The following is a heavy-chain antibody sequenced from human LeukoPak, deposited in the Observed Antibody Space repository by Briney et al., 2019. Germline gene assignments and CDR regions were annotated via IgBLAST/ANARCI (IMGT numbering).Heavy chain of an antibody. CDR3: ARGARAATGYYYYYMDV. D-gene: IGHD2-15*01. J-gene: IGHJ6*03. V-gene: IGHV3-21*04. CDR1: GFTFRTYS. Sequence: GGSLRLSCAASGFTFRTYSMNWVRQAPGKGLEWIASVSKGSSYIYYADSVRGRFTISRDNANNSLYLQMNSLRAEDTAVYYCARGARAATGYYYYYMDVWGKGTTVTVSS. CDR2: VSKGSSYI.